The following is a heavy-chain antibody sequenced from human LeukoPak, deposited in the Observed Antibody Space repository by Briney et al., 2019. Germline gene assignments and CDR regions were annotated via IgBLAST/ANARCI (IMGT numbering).Heavy chain of an antibody. CDR3: AKDFWFGEISLFLDY. D-gene: IGHD3-10*01. CDR1: GFTFSSHA. J-gene: IGHJ4*02. CDR2: LSGSGAYT. Sequence: GGSLRLSCAASGFTFSSHAMSWVRQAPGKGLEWVSGLSGSGAYTNYAESVKGQFTISRDNAKNSLYLQMNSLRAEDTALYYCAKDFWFGEISLFLDYWGQGTLVTVSS. V-gene: IGHV3-23*01.